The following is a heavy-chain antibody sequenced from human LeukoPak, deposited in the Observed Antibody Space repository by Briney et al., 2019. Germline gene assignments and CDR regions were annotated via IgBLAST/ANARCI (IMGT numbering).Heavy chain of an antibody. CDR1: GFTFSTYK. CDR3: ARGLVGISGAFDV. Sequence: GGSLRLSCEGSGFTFSTYKLHWVRQAPGKGLEWVAVILNDGSHKYDADSVRGRFDVSRDNSKNTLYLQLRSLRPEDTAVYFCARGLVGISGAFDVWGHGTMVTVSS. V-gene: IGHV3-30*09. D-gene: IGHD1-26*01. J-gene: IGHJ3*01. CDR2: ILNDGSHK.